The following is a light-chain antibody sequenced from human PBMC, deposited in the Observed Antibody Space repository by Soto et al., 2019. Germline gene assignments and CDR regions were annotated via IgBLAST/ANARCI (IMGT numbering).Light chain of an antibody. CDR2: ENN. Sequence: QSVLTQPPSVSEAPGQRVTISCTGSSSNIGAGYEAHWYQQVPGTAPKLLIYENNNRPSGVPDRFSGSKSGTSASLAITGLQAEDEAEYYCQSYDSRLSGDVFGTGTKLTV. V-gene: IGLV1-40*01. J-gene: IGLJ1*01. CDR1: SSNIGAGYE. CDR3: QSYDSRLSGDV.